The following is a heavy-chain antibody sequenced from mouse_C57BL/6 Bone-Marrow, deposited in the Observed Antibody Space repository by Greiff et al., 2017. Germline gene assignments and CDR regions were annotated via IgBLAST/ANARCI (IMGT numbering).Heavy chain of an antibody. CDR1: GYSITSGYY. CDR2: ISYDGSN. Sequence: DVKLQESGPGLVKPSQSLSLTCSVTGYSITSGYYWNWIRQFPGNKLEWMGYISYDGSNNYNPSLKNRISITRDTSKNQFFLKLNSVTTEDTATYYCAREGYYFDYWGQGTTLTVSS. CDR3: AREGYYFDY. J-gene: IGHJ2*01. V-gene: IGHV3-6*01.